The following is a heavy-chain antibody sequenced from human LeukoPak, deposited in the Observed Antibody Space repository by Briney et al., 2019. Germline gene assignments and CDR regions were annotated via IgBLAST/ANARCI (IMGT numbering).Heavy chain of an antibody. Sequence: SETLSLTCAVYGGSFSGYYWSWIRQPPGKGLEWIGEINHSGSTNCNPSLKSRVTISVDTSKNQFSLKLSSVTAADTAVYYCARVPMYYYAGYGMDVWGKGTTVTVSS. CDR2: INHSGST. D-gene: IGHD3-10*01. J-gene: IGHJ6*04. V-gene: IGHV4-34*01. CDR3: ARVPMYYYAGYGMDV. CDR1: GGSFSGYY.